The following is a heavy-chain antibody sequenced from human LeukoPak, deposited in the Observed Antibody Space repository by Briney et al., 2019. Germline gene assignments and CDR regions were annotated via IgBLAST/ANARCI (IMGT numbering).Heavy chain of an antibody. D-gene: IGHD3-10*01. CDR2: IGTSTSYI. CDR1: GFTFSTYI. V-gene: IGHV3-21*04. Sequence: GGSLRLSCAASGFTFSTYIMNWVRQTPGKGLEWVSSIGTSTSYIYYADSVKGRFTISRDNAKNSLYLEMNSLRAEDTALYYCAKVELPYYYGSGSYSNDAFDIWGQGTMVTVSS. CDR3: AKVELPYYYGSGSYSNDAFDI. J-gene: IGHJ3*02.